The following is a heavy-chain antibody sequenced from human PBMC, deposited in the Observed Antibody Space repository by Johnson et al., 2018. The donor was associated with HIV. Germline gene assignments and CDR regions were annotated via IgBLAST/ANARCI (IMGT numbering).Heavy chain of an antibody. Sequence: VQLVESGGGVVQPGGSLRLSCAASGFTFSSYAMHWVRQAPGKGLEWVAVISYDGSNKYYADSVKGRFTLSRDNSKNTLYLQMNSLRAEDTAVYYCARDPDSSGYYLGAFDIWGQGTMVTVSS. CDR3: ARDPDSSGYYLGAFDI. D-gene: IGHD3-22*01. CDR1: GFTFSSYA. CDR2: ISYDGSNK. J-gene: IGHJ3*02. V-gene: IGHV3-30-3*01.